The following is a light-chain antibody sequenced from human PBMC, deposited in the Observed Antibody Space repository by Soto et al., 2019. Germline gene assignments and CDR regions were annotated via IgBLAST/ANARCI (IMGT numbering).Light chain of an antibody. Sequence: QSALTQPPSASGSPGQSVTISCTGTSSDAGGYNYVSWYQHHPGKAPKVVIYEVSKRPSGVPDRFSGSKSGNTASLTVSGLQAEDEADYYCSSQAGSDSVVFGGGTKVTVL. CDR2: EVS. J-gene: IGLJ2*01. V-gene: IGLV2-8*01. CDR3: SSQAGSDSVV. CDR1: SSDAGGYNY.